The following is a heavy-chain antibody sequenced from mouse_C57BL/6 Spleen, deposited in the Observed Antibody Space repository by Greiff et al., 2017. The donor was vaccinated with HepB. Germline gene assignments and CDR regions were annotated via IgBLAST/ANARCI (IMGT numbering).Heavy chain of an antibody. V-gene: IGHV1-64*01. D-gene: IGHD1-1*01. CDR3: ARGASSSYWYFDV. J-gene: IGHJ1*03. CDR2: IHPNSGST. CDR1: GYTFTSYW. Sequence: QVQLQQPGAELVKPGASVKLSCKASGYTFTSYWMHWVKQRPGQGLEWIGMIHPNSGSTNYNEKFKSKATLTVDKSSSTAYMQLSSLTSEDSAVYYCARGASSSYWYFDVWGTGTTVTVSS.